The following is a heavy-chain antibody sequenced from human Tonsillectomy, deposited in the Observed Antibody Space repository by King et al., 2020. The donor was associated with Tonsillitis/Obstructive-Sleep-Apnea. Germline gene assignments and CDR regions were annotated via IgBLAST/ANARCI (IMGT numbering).Heavy chain of an antibody. Sequence: MQLVQSGPEVKKPGTSVKVSCKASGFTFTISAVQWVRQARGQRLEWIGWIVVGSGNTNYAQKFQERVTITRDMSTSTAYMELSSLRSEDTAVYYCAATYSSSSSDDYWGQGTLVTVSS. CDR2: IVVGSGNT. D-gene: IGHD6-6*01. V-gene: IGHV1-58*01. CDR3: AATYSSSSSDDY. CDR1: GFTFTISA. J-gene: IGHJ4*02.